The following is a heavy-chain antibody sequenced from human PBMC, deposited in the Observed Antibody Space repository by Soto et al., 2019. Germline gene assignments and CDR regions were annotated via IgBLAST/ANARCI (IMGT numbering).Heavy chain of an antibody. J-gene: IGHJ5*02. CDR3: ARGGIVVVKGRNWFDP. CDR2: INHSGST. D-gene: IGHD3-22*01. V-gene: IGHV4-39*07. Sequence: TSGTLSLTCTVSGCSISSSSYYWGRVRQPPGEGLEWIGEINHSGSTNYNPSLKSRVTISVDTSKNQFSLKLSSVTAADTAVYYCARGGIVVVKGRNWFDPWGQGTLVTVSS. CDR1: GCSISSSSYY.